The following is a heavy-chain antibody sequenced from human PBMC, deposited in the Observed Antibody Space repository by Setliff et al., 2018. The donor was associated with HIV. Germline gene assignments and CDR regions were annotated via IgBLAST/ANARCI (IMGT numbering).Heavy chain of an antibody. CDR2: IYYTGIT. CDR1: GYSISSGYL. Sequence: SETLSLTCAVSGYSISSGYLWHWFRQPPGKGLEWIGYIYYTGITDNNPSLEGRVTISVDTSKNQFSLKLSSVTAADTAVYYCARGRSRWTYYNYYYMDVWGKGTTVTVSS. D-gene: IGHD6-13*01. V-gene: IGHV4-38-2*01. CDR3: ARGRSRWTYYNYYYMDV. J-gene: IGHJ6*03.